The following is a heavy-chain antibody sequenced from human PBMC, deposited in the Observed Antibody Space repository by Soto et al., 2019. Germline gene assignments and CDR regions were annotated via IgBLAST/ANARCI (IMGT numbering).Heavy chain of an antibody. Sequence: ALVKVSCRVSGYTLTELSMHWVRQAPGKGLEWMGGFDPEDGETIYAQKFQGRVTMTEDTSTDTAYMELSSPRSEDTAVYYCATDKGGYGDYVIFFYWGQGTLVTVSS. D-gene: IGHD4-17*01. CDR3: ATDKGGYGDYVIFFY. CDR2: FDPEDGET. V-gene: IGHV1-24*01. J-gene: IGHJ4*02. CDR1: GYTLTELS.